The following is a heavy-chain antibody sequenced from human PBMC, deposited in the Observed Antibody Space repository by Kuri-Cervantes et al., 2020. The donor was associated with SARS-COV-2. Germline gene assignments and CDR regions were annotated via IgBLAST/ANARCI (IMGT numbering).Heavy chain of an antibody. Sequence: SETLSLTCAVYGGSFSGYYWGWIRQPPGKGLEWIGEINHSGSPNYNPSLKSRVTISVDTSKKQFSLKLSAGTAADTGVYYCARGRGARLWGQGTLVTVSS. CDR1: GGSFSGYY. J-gene: IGHJ4*02. V-gene: IGHV4-34*01. CDR3: ARGRGARL. D-gene: IGHD3-10*01. CDR2: INHSGSP.